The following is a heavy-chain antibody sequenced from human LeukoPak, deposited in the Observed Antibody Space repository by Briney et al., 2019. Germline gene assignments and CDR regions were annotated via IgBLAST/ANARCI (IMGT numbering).Heavy chain of an antibody. J-gene: IGHJ4*02. D-gene: IGHD6-6*01. Sequence: PGGSLRLSCAASGFTFSSYWMHWVRHAPGKGLVWVSRINGDGSSSTYADSVKGRFTISRDNAKNTLYLQMNSLRAEDTALYFCARDMYTTSSARGAYWGQGTLVTVTS. CDR1: GFTFSSYW. CDR3: ARDMYTTSSARGAY. CDR2: INGDGSSS. V-gene: IGHV3-74*01.